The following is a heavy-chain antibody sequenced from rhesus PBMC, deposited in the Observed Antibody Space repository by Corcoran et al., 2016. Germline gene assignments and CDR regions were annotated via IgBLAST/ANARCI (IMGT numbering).Heavy chain of an antibody. CDR2: IKSKADGGTA. CDR1: GFTFSNSW. Sequence: EVQLVESGGGLVQPGGSLRLSCAASGFTFSNSWMPWVREAPGKGLEWVGFIKSKADGGTAAYADSVKVRFTISRDDSKNTLYLQMNSLKTEDTAVYYCARGLVGYWGQGVLVTVSS. V-gene: IGHV3S11*01. D-gene: IGHD1-44*01. J-gene: IGHJ4*01. CDR3: ARGLVGY.